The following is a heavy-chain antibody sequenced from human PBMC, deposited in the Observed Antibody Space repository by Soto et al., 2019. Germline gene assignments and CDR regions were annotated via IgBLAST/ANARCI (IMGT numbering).Heavy chain of an antibody. Sequence: ASVKVSCKVSGYTLTELSMHWVRQAPGKGLEWMGGFDPEDGETIYAQKFQGRVTMTEDTSTDTAYMELSSLRSEDTAVYYCATTEYYDFWSGYYKSYYYYYGMDVWGQGTTVTVSS. CDR2: FDPEDGET. CDR3: ATTEYYDFWSGYYKSYYYYYGMDV. D-gene: IGHD3-3*01. J-gene: IGHJ6*02. CDR1: GYTLTELS. V-gene: IGHV1-24*01.